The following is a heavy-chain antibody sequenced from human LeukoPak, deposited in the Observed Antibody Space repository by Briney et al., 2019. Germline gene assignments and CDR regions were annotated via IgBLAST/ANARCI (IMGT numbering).Heavy chain of an antibody. CDR3: ARRSVAGYFDY. Sequence: GGSLRLSCAASGFTFSDYYMSWIRQAPGKGLEWVSYISSSSSYTNYADSVKGRFTISRDNSKNTVYLQMNSLRAEDTAVYYCARRSVAGYFDYWGQGTLVTVSS. V-gene: IGHV3-11*03. D-gene: IGHD6-19*01. CDR2: ISSSSSYT. CDR1: GFTFSDYY. J-gene: IGHJ4*02.